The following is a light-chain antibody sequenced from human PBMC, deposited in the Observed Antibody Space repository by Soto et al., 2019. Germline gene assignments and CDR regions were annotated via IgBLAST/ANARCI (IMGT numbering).Light chain of an antibody. Sequence: QSVLTQPRSVSGSPGQSLTISRTGTSSDVGGYNYVSWYQQYPGKVPKLMIYDVTKRPSGVSNRFSGSKSGNTASLTTSGLQAEDEADYYCSSYTSSSTPVFGTGTKVTVL. J-gene: IGLJ1*01. CDR2: DVT. V-gene: IGLV2-11*01. CDR3: SSYTSSSTPV. CDR1: SSDVGGYNY.